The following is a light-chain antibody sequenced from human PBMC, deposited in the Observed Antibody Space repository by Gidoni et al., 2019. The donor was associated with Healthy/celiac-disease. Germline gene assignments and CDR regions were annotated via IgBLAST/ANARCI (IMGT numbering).Light chain of an antibody. J-gene: IGLJ1*01. V-gene: IGLV3-25*02. CDR3: QSADSSGTYV. Sequence: SYELTQPPSESVSPGQTARITCSGDALPKQYAYWYQQKPGKAPVLVIYKDSERPSGIPERFSGSSSGTTVTLTISGVQAEDEADYYCQSADSSGTYVFGTG. CDR1: ALPKQY. CDR2: KDS.